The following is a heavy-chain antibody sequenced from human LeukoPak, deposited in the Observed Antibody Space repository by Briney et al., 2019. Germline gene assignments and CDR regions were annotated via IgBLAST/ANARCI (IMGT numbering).Heavy chain of an antibody. CDR1: GFKFDDYA. CDR2: ISWNSGII. CDR3: AREGLTVDAFDI. D-gene: IGHD2-21*02. Sequence: PGRSLRLTCAASGFKFDDYAVHWVRQGPGKGLEWVSGISWNSGIIDYADSVKGRFTIPRDNAKSSLFLQMNSLRVEDTALYYCAREGLTVDAFDIWGPGIVVTVSS. V-gene: IGHV3-9*01. J-gene: IGHJ3*02.